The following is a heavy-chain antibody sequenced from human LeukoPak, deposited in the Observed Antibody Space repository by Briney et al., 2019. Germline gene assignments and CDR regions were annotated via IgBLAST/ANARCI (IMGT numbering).Heavy chain of an antibody. CDR2: IYYSGST. V-gene: IGHV4-31*03. J-gene: IGHJ6*03. Sequence: SQTLSLTCTVSGGSISSGGYYWSWLRQHPGQGLEWIGYIYYSGSTYYNPSLKSRVTISVDTSKNQFSLKLSSVTAADTAVYYCARVNAPYYYYYMDVWGKGTTVTVPS. CDR3: ARVNAPYYYYYMDV. CDR1: GGSISSGGYY.